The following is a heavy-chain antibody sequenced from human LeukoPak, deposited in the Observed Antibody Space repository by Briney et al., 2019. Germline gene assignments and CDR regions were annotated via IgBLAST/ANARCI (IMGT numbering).Heavy chain of an antibody. V-gene: IGHV3-15*01. Sequence: GGSLRLSCAASGFTFSNAWMSWVRQAPGKGLEWVGRIRSKTDGGTADYAPPVKGRFTISRDDSKNTLYLQMNSLKTEDTAVYYCTTRGGSFSIFDYWGQGTLVTVSS. CDR3: TTRGGSFSIFDY. D-gene: IGHD1-26*01. CDR2: IRSKTDGGTA. J-gene: IGHJ4*02. CDR1: GFTFSNAW.